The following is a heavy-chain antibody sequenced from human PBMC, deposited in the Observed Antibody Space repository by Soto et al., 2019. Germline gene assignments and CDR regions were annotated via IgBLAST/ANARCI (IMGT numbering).Heavy chain of an antibody. D-gene: IGHD3-22*01. CDR3: ASTYYYDSSGYYGPVTFDY. CDR1: GGTFSSYA. V-gene: IGHV1-69*06. Sequence: SVKVSCKASGGTFSSYAISWVRKAPGQGLEWMGGIIPIFGTANYAQKFQGRVTITADKSTSTAYMELSSLRSEDTAVYYCASTYYYDSSGYYGPVTFDYWCQGTLVTVSS. J-gene: IGHJ4*02. CDR2: IIPIFGTA.